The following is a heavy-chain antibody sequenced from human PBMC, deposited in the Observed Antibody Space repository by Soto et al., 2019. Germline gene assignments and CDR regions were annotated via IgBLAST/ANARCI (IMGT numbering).Heavy chain of an antibody. CDR2: IYYSGST. CDR3: ATYGSGSYKPTTFDY. J-gene: IGHJ4*02. Sequence: QVQLQESGPGLVKPSQTLSLTCTVSGGSISSGDYYWSWIRQHPGKGLEWIGYIYYSGSTYYNPSLKSRVTISVDTSKNQFALKLSSVTAADTAVYYCATYGSGSYKPTTFDYWGQGTLVTVSS. D-gene: IGHD3-10*01. V-gene: IGHV4-31*03. CDR1: GGSISSGDYY.